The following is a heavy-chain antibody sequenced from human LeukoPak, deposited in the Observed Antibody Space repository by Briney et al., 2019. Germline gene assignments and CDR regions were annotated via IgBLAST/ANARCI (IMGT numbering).Heavy chain of an antibody. CDR3: ARGVDAGVDV. CDR2: MNPNTGTT. Sequence: ASVTVSCKASGYTFSNYDINWVRQAPGQGLEWMGWMNPNTGTTGYAQNFQGRVTMTRDTAISTAYMELSSLKSEDTAVYYCARGVDAGVDVWGQGTAVIVSS. J-gene: IGHJ6*02. CDR1: GYTFSNYD. V-gene: IGHV1-8*01.